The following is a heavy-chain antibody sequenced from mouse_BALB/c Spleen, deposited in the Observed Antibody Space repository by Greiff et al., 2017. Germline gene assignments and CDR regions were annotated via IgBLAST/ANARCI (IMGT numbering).Heavy chain of an antibody. CDR2: IWGDGST. V-gene: IGHV2-6-7*01. CDR3: ARDEAARAPYYYAMDY. Sequence: VMLVESGPGLVAPSQSLSITCTVSGFSLTGYGVNWVRQPPGKGLEWLGMIWGDGSTDYNSALKSRLSISKDNSKSQVYLKMNSLQTDDTARYYCARDEAARAPYYYAMDYWGQGTSVTVSS. J-gene: IGHJ4*01. CDR1: GFSLTGYG. D-gene: IGHD3-1*01.